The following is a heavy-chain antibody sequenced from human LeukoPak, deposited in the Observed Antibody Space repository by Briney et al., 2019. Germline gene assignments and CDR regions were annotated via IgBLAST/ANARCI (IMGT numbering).Heavy chain of an antibody. V-gene: IGHV4-59*08. CDR3: ARHIGSGYSYGFFFMSNYFDY. D-gene: IGHD5-18*01. J-gene: IGHJ4*02. Sequence: SETLSLTCTVSGGSISSYYWSWIRQPPGKGLEWIGYIYYSGSTNYNPSLKSRVTISVDTSKNQFSLKLSSVTAADTAVYYCARHIGSGYSYGFFFMSNYFDYWGQGTLVTVSS. CDR1: GGSISSYY. CDR2: IYYSGST.